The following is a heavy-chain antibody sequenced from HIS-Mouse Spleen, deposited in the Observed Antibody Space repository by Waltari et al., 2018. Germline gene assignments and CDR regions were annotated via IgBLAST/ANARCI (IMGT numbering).Heavy chain of an antibody. CDR2: IYYSGST. CDR1: GGSISSSSYY. V-gene: IGHV4-39*07. D-gene: IGHD6-13*01. CDR3: AREIPYSSSWYDWYFDL. Sequence: QLQLQESGPGLVKPSETLSLTCTVSGGSISSSSYYWGWFRQPPGKGLDWIGSIYYSGSTYYNPSLKSRVTISVDTSKNQFSLKLSSVTAADTAVYYCAREIPYSSSWYDWYFDLWGRGTLVTVSS. J-gene: IGHJ2*01.